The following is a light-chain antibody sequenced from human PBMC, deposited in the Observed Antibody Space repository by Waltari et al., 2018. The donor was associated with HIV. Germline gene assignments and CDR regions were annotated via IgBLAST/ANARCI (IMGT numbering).Light chain of an antibody. V-gene: IGLV3-1*01. Sequence: SYDLTQPPSVSVSPGQTASITCSGDKLGDKYVCWYQHRPGQSPVLVIYRDIKRPSGIPGRFSGSNSGNPATLTISGTQALDEADYYCQAWDSNTAIFGGGTKLTVL. CDR2: RDI. CDR3: QAWDSNTAI. J-gene: IGLJ2*01. CDR1: KLGDKY.